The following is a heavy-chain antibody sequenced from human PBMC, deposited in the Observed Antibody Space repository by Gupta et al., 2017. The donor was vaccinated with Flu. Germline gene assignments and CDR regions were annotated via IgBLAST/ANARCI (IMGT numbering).Heavy chain of an antibody. D-gene: IGHD1-26*01. CDR3: AKVGDTSVHDAKGNDDC. J-gene: IGHJ4*02. CDR2: SGVEGNRK. Sequence: SKCGMNWVGKSRGKGLEWLASSGVEGNRKHYGDNEKSRFTISVGNSKNTVDRKINSLRAEDTAGDECAKVGDTSVHDAKGNDDCWGKGTMVTVSS. V-gene: IGHV3-33*03. CDR1: SKCG.